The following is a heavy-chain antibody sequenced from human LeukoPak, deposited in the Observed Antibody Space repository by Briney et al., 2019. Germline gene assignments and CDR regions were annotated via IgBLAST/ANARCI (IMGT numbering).Heavy chain of an antibody. D-gene: IGHD6-13*01. V-gene: IGHV3-21*01. CDR1: GFTFSSYS. J-gene: IGHJ4*02. Sequence: GGSLRLSCAASGFTFSSYSMNWVRQAAGKGREGVSSISSSSSYIYYADSVKGRFTISRDNAKNSLYLQMNSLRAEDTAVYYCARATPGYSSSWDSNFDYWGQGTLVTVSS. CDR2: ISSSSSYI. CDR3: ARATPGYSSSWDSNFDY.